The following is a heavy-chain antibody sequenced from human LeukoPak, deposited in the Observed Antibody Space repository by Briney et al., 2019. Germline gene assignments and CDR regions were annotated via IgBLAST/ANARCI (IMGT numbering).Heavy chain of an antibody. CDR2: IYPGDSDT. CDR3: ARLKEWARFDP. CDR1: GYSFTSYW. Sequence: GESLKISCKGSGYSFTSYWIGWVRQMPGKGLEWMGIIYPGDSDTRYSPSFQGQVTFSADKAISTAYLQWSSLKSSDTAMYYCARLKEWARFDPWGQGTLVTVSS. V-gene: IGHV5-51*01. D-gene: IGHD3-3*01. J-gene: IGHJ5*02.